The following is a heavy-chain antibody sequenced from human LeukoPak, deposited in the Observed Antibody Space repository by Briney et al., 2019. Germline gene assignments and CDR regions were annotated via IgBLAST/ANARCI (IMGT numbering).Heavy chain of an antibody. Sequence: GGSLRLSCAASGFAFSSYTMSWVRQAPGKGLEWVSSISRSSGYIYYADSMKGRFTISRDNAKNSLYLQMNSLRAEDTAVYYCARAPYDILTGYSGYFDYWGQGALVTVSS. CDR1: GFAFSSYT. J-gene: IGHJ4*02. CDR2: ISRSSGYI. D-gene: IGHD3-9*01. V-gene: IGHV3-21*01. CDR3: ARAPYDILTGYSGYFDY.